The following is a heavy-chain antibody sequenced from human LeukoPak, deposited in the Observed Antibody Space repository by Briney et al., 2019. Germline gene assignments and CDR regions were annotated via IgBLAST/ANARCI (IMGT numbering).Heavy chain of an antibody. CDR1: GFTFDDYG. Sequence: GGSLRLSCAASGFTFDDYGMNWVRHAPGKGLEWVCGINWNGGSTDYADSVKGRFTISRDNAKNSLYMQMNSLRAEDTALYYCARDKGIQYSSSLDYWGQGTLVTVSS. J-gene: IGHJ4*02. V-gene: IGHV3-20*04. CDR3: ARDKGIQYSSSLDY. CDR2: INWNGGST. D-gene: IGHD6-6*01.